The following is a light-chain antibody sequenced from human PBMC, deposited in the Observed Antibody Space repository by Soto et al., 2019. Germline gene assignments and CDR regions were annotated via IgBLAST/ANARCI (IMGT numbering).Light chain of an antibody. CDR2: EVV. V-gene: IGLV2-14*01. CDR3: SSYAAGSIYV. Sequence: QSVLTQPASVSGSPGQSITISCTGTSSDVGYYNYVSWFQHHPGKATKLMISEVVNRPSGVSSRFSGSKSGDTASLTITGLQAEDDADYYCSSYAAGSIYVFGTGTKLTVL. J-gene: IGLJ1*01. CDR1: SSDVGYYNY.